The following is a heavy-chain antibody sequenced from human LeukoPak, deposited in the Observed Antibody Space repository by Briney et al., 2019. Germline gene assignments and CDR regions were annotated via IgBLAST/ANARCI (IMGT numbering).Heavy chain of an antibody. J-gene: IGHJ3*02. CDR2: INPNSGGT. D-gene: IGHD1-26*01. CDR1: GYTFTGYY. CDR3: ARVRWELPYDAFDI. Sequence: GASVKVSCTASGYTFTGYYMHWVRQAPGQGLEWMGWINPNSGGTNYAQKFQGRVTMTRDTSISTAYMELSRPRSDDTAVYYCARVRWELPYDAFDIWGQGTMVTVSS. V-gene: IGHV1-2*02.